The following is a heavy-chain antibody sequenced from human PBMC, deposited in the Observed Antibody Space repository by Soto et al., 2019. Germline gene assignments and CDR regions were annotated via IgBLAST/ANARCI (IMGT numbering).Heavy chain of an antibody. D-gene: IGHD5-12*01. CDR1: GGSINSGDYS. V-gene: IGHV4-30-2*01. J-gene: IGHJ4*02. CDR2: IYHTGTT. CDR3: ARAYGGYADY. Sequence: SETLSLTCTVSGGSINSGDYSWTWIRQPPGKGLEWIGYIYHTGTTYYNMSLKSRVTISVDRSKNQFSLKLSSVTAADTAVYYCARAYGGYADYWGQGALVT.